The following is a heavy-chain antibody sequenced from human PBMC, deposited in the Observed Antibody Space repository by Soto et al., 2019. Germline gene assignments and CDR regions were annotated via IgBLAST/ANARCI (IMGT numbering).Heavy chain of an antibody. V-gene: IGHV3-66*01. CDR2: IYSGGST. J-gene: IGHJ3*02. Sequence: PGGSLRLSCAASGFTISSNYMSWVRQAPGKGLEWVSVIYSGGSTYYADSVKGRFTISRDNSKNTLYLQMNSLRAEDTAVYYCARERIPIFGVVIDRAVGAFDIWRQGTMDTVSS. CDR3: ARERIPIFGVVIDRAVGAFDI. D-gene: IGHD3-3*01. CDR1: GFTISSNY.